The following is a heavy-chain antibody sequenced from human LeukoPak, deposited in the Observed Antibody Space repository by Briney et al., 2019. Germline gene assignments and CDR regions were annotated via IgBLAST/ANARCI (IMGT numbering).Heavy chain of an antibody. V-gene: IGHV4-39*01. Sequence: SETLSLTCAVYGGSLSYYYWSWIRQPPGKGLEWIGSIYYRGNTYYNPSLKSRVTISVDTSKNQFSLKLSSVTAADTAVYYCARSRDGYISTFDYWGQGTLVTVSS. D-gene: IGHD5-24*01. CDR3: ARSRDGYISTFDY. CDR1: GGSLSYYY. CDR2: IYYRGNT. J-gene: IGHJ4*02.